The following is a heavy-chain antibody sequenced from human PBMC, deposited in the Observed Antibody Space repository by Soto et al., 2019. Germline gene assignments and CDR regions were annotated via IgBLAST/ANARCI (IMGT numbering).Heavy chain of an antibody. J-gene: IGHJ6*02. D-gene: IGHD5-12*01. CDR2: ISAYNGNT. CDR3: ARCGWLRWGAEDYYYGMDV. CDR1: GYTFTSYG. Sequence: QVQLVQSGAEVKKPGASVKVSGKASGYTFTSYGIIWVRQDPGQGLEWMGWISAYNGNTNYAQKLQGRVTMTTDTSTSTAYMELRSLRSDDTAVYYCARCGWLRWGAEDYYYGMDVWGQGTTVTVSS. V-gene: IGHV1-18*04.